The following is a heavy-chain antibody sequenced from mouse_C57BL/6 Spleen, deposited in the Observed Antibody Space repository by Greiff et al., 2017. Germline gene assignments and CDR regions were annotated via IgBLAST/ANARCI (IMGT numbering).Heavy chain of an antibody. CDR3: ARGATVVATYPFDY. Sequence: EVQLQQSGGGLVKPGGSLKLSCAASGFTFSDYGMHWVRQAPEKGLEWVAYISSGSSTIYYADTVKGRFTISRDNAKNTLFLQMTSLRSEDTAMYYCARGATVVATYPFDYWGQGTTLTVSS. CDR2: ISSGSSTI. D-gene: IGHD1-1*01. CDR1: GFTFSDYG. V-gene: IGHV5-17*01. J-gene: IGHJ2*01.